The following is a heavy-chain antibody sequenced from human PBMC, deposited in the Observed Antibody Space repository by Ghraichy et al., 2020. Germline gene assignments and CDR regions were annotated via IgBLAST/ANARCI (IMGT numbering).Heavy chain of an antibody. CDR2: INHSGST. J-gene: IGHJ6*02. Sequence: ESLNISCAVYGGSFSGYYWSWIRQPPGKGLEWIGEINHSGSTNYNPSLKSRVTISVDTSKNQFSLKLSSVTAADTAVYYCARGYVGSCSGGSCYRVSHYYYYGMDVWGHGTTVTVSS. D-gene: IGHD2-15*01. CDR3: ARGYVGSCSGGSCYRVSHYYYYGMDV. CDR1: GGSFSGYY. V-gene: IGHV4-34*01.